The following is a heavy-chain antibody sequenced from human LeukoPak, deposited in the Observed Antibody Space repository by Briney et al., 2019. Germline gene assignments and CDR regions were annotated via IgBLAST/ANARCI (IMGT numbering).Heavy chain of an antibody. CDR2: IGGSGGST. V-gene: IGHV3-23*01. D-gene: IGHD3-22*01. CDR3: AKGVTSGSDFDY. CDR1: GFTFSSHA. J-gene: IGHJ4*02. Sequence: GGSLRLSCAASGFTFSSHAMSGLRQAPGEGLEWVSAIGGSGGSTYYAGSVKVRFTISRDNSKNTLYLQMNSLRAEDTAVYYCAKGVTSGSDFDYWGQGTLVTVSS.